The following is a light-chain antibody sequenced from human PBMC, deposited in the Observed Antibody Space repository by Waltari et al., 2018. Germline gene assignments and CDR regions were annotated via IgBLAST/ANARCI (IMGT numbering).Light chain of an antibody. V-gene: IGKV2-28*01. J-gene: IGKJ4*01. Sequence: DIVMTQSPLSLPVIFGEPASISCRSSQSLLHSNGYNYLDWYLQKPGQSPQLLIYLGSTRASGVPDRFSGSGSGTDFTLKISRVEAEDVGVYYCMQALQTPPTFGGGTKVEIK. CDR3: MQALQTPPT. CDR1: QSLLHSNGYNY. CDR2: LGS.